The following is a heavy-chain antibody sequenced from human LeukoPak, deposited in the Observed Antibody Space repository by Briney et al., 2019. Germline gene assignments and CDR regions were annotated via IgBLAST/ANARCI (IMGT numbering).Heavy chain of an antibody. J-gene: IGHJ4*02. V-gene: IGHV4-38-2*02. CDR1: GYSISSGYY. D-gene: IGHD3-22*01. CDR3: ARHYRYDSSGYYGY. CDR2: IYHSGST. Sequence: SETLSLTCTVSGYSISSGYYWGWIRQPPGKGLEWIGSIYHSGSTYYNPSLKSRVTISVDTSKNPFSLKLRSVTAADTAVYYCARHYRYDSSGYYGYWGQGTLVTVSS.